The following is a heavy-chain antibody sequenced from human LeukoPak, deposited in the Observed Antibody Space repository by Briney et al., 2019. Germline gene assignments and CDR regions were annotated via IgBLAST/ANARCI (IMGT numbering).Heavy chain of an antibody. J-gene: IGHJ4*02. V-gene: IGHV1-18*01. CDR2: ISAYNGNT. Sequence: ASVKVSCKASGYTFTSYGISWVRQAPRRGLEWMGWISAYNGNTNYAQKLQGRVTMTTDTSTSTAYMELRSLRSDDTAVYYCARTYRGYYFDYWGQGTLVTVSS. CDR1: GYTFTSYG. D-gene: IGHD1-26*01. CDR3: ARTYRGYYFDY.